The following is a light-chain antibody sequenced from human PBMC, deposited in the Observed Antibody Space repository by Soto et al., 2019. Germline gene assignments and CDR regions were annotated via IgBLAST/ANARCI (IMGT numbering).Light chain of an antibody. J-gene: IGLJ1*01. CDR1: SSDVGGYNY. CDR2: DVS. Sequence: QSALTQPASVSGSPGQSITLSCTGTSSDVGGYNYVSWYQQHPAKAPKLMIYDVSNRPSSVSNRFSGSKSGNTASLTISGLQAEDEADYYCGSYTSSSTYVFGTGTKLTVL. CDR3: GSYTSSSTYV. V-gene: IGLV2-14*01.